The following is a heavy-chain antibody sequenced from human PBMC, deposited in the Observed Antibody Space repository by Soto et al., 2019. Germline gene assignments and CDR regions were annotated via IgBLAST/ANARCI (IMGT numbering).Heavy chain of an antibody. J-gene: IGHJ5*02. D-gene: IGHD2-15*01. CDR3: ARDLKEYCSDGKCNWFDP. V-gene: IGHV4-61*08. CDR2: ISYSGST. CDR1: GDSISSGAYY. Sequence: SETLSLTCTVSGDSISSGAYYWSWIRQPPGKGLEWIGYISYSGSTDYNPSLKSRVTISFDASKNQISLQVRSATAADAAVYYCARDLKEYCSDGKCNWFDPWGQGTLVTVSS.